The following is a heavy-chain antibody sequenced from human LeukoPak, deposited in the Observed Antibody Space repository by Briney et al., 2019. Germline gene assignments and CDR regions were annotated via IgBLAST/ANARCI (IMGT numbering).Heavy chain of an antibody. V-gene: IGHV1-2*02. D-gene: IGHD2-15*01. CDR1: GYTFTGYY. Sequence: ASVKVSCKASGYTFTGYYMHWVRQAPGQGLEWMGWINPNSGGTNYAQKFQGRVTMTRDTSISTAYMELSRLRSDDTAVYYCARVGDIVVVVAAKEGWFDPWGQGTLVTVSS. J-gene: IGHJ5*02. CDR2: INPNSGGT. CDR3: ARVGDIVVVVAAKEGWFDP.